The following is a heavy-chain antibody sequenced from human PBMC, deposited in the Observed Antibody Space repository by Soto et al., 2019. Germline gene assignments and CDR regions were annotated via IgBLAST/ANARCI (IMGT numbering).Heavy chain of an antibody. J-gene: IGHJ4*02. CDR3: TRRYFNKDYSYDSSGYYHFAY. CDR1: GYTFTSYG. Sequence: QVQLVQSGAEVKKPGASVKVSCKASGYTFTSYGISWVRPAPGKGLEWMGWISAYNDNTNYAQKLQGIVTMTTDTSTSTDYMELSSMRSDNTAVYYFTRRYFNKDYSYDSSGYYHFAYWGQGTLVTVSS. D-gene: IGHD3-22*01. V-gene: IGHV1-18*04. CDR2: ISAYNDNT.